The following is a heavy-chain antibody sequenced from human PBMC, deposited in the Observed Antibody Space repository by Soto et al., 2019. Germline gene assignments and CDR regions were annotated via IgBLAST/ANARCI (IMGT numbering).Heavy chain of an antibody. J-gene: IGHJ4*02. V-gene: IGHV3-74*01. CDR2: ITNDGSNT. CDR3: GRGGGH. D-gene: IGHD3-16*01. CDR1: GFTFSSYW. Sequence: EVQLVESGGGPVQPGGSLRLSCAVSGFTFSSYWMHWVRQAPGKGLVWVSRITNDGSNTSYADSVKGRFTISRDNAKSTLYLQMTSLRADDTAVYYCGRGGGHWGQGTLVTVSS.